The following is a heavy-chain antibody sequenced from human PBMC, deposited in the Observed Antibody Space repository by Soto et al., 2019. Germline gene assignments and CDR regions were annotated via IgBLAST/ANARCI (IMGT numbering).Heavy chain of an antibody. J-gene: IGHJ4*02. D-gene: IGHD6-19*01. Sequence: QVQLQESGPGLVKPSGTLSLTCAVSGGSISSYYWSWIRQPAGKGLEWIGRIYTSGSTNYNPSLKSRVTMSVDTSKNQYSLKLSSVTAADTAVYYCARAGYSSGWYLGLDYWGQGTLVTVSS. CDR1: GGSISSYY. V-gene: IGHV4-4*07. CDR2: IYTSGST. CDR3: ARAGYSSGWYLGLDY.